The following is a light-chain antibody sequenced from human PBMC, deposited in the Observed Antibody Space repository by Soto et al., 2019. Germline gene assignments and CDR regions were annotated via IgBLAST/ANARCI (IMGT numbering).Light chain of an antibody. Sequence: ESVLTQSPGTLSLSPGERATLSCRASQSVSSNYLAWYQQKPGQAPRLLIYGASTRATGIPDRFSGSGSGTDFTLTISRLEPEDSAVYYCQQYGNSPTWTFGQGTKVEI. V-gene: IGKV3-20*01. CDR3: QQYGNSPTWT. CDR1: QSVSSNY. J-gene: IGKJ1*01. CDR2: GAS.